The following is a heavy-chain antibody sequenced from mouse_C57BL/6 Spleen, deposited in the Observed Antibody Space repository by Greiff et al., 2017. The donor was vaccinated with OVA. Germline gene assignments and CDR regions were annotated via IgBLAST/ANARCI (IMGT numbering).Heavy chain of an antibody. J-gene: IGHJ3*01. CDR3: AKGGSAWFAY. CDR1: GFTFSDYG. CDR2: ISSGSSTI. V-gene: IGHV5-17*01. Sequence: EVHLVESGGGLVKPGGSLKLSCAASGFTFSDYGMHWVRQAPEKGLEWVAYISSGSSTIYYADTVKGRFTISRDNAKNTLFLQMTSLRSEDTAMYYCAKGGSAWFAYWGQGTLVTVSA.